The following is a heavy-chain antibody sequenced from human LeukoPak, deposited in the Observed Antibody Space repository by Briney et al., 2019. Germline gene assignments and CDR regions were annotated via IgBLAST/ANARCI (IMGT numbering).Heavy chain of an antibody. CDR1: GFTFTNYA. CDR2: IGGSGDNT. J-gene: IGHJ4*02. V-gene: IGHV3-23*01. CDR3: AKGVWNCGGDCYSTFDY. Sequence: GGSLRLSCAASGFTFTNYAMSWVRQAPGKGLEWVPAIGGSGDNTYYADSVKGRFTISRENSKNTLNLQMNSLRAEDTAVYYCAKGVWNCGGDCYSTFDYWGQGTLVTVSS. D-gene: IGHD2-21*02.